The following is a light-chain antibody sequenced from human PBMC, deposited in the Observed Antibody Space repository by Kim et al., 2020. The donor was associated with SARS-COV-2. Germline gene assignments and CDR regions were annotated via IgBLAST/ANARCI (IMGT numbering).Light chain of an antibody. CDR1: QDINNY. J-gene: IGKJ1*01. V-gene: IGKV1-27*01. Sequence: AFVGDRGTITCRASQDINNYLAWYQVKPGRGPRLMIYDAFALQPGVPSRFSGSGSGSDFTLTISSLQPEDVATYYCQKYNSETLTFGQGTKVEIK. CDR2: DAF. CDR3: QKYNSETLT.